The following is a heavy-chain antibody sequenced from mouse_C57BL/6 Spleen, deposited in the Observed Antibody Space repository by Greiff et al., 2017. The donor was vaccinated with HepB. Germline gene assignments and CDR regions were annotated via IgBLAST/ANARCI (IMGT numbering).Heavy chain of an antibody. V-gene: IGHV3-6*01. Sequence: EVQLQESGPGLVKPSQSLSLTCSVTGYSITSGYYWNWIRQFPGNKLEWMGYISYDGSNNYNPSLNNRISITRDTSKNQFFLKLNSVTTEDTATFYCARDGYPSWFAYWGQGTLVTVSA. J-gene: IGHJ3*01. CDR3: ARDGYPSWFAY. CDR2: ISYDGSN. CDR1: GYSITSGYY. D-gene: IGHD2-2*01.